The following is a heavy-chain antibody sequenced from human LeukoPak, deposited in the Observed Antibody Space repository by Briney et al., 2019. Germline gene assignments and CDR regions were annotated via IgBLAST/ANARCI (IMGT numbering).Heavy chain of an antibody. Sequence: PGGSLSLSCAASGFTFSSYSMNWVRQAPGKGLEWVSSISRSSSYIYYADSVKGRFTISRDNAKNSLYLQMNSLRAEDTAVYYCAKEPRDYCSSTSCPNWFDSWGQGTLVTVSS. V-gene: IGHV3-21*01. CDR1: GFTFSSYS. J-gene: IGHJ5*01. CDR2: ISRSSSYI. D-gene: IGHD2-2*01. CDR3: AKEPRDYCSSTSCPNWFDS.